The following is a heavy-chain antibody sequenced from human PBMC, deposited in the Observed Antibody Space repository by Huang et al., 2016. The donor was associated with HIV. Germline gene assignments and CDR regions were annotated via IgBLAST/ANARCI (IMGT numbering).Heavy chain of an antibody. Sequence: QLQLQESGPGQVKPSETLSLTCTVSGDFISSTNYYWGWILQSPGKGLEWVGSVYQSGSTKYNPSLKSRVTLSVDTSRNHFSLRLNSVTAADTAVYYCASQHIGAAATWFWGRGTQVAVSS. V-gene: IGHV4-39*01. CDR3: ASQHIGAAATWF. J-gene: IGHJ4*02. CDR2: VYQSGST. D-gene: IGHD6-13*01. CDR1: GDFISSTNYY.